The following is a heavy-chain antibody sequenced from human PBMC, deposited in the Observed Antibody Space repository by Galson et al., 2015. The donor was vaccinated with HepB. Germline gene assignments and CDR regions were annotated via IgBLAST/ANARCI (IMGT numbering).Heavy chain of an antibody. CDR2: ISSGSDYI. J-gene: IGHJ4*02. D-gene: IGHD4-17*01. V-gene: IGHV3-21*06. CDR1: GFIFSGYS. Sequence: SLRLSCAASGFIFSGYSMNWVRQAPGKGLEWVSSISSGSDYIYYAYSVKGRFTIARDNAKNSLYLQMNSLRAEDTAVYFCARVSGYGDYNPTEGDYWGQGTLVTVSS. CDR3: ARVSGYGDYNPTEGDY.